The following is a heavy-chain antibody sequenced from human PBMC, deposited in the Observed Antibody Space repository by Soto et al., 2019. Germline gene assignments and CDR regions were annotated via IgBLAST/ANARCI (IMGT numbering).Heavy chain of an antibody. CDR1: GYSFTSLD. Sequence: ASVKVSCKASGYSFTSLDINWVRQTTGQGLEWMGWMQPSSGRTGYAQKFQGGVTMTRDTSINTAYMELSSLTSDDTAFYYCARGVTAGVDYWGQGTLVTVSS. D-gene: IGHD1-26*01. CDR3: ARGVTAGVDY. V-gene: IGHV1-8*01. CDR2: MQPSSGRT. J-gene: IGHJ4*02.